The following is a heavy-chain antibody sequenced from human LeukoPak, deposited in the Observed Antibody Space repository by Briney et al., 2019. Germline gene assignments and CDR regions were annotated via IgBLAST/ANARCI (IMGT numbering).Heavy chain of an antibody. D-gene: IGHD4-17*01. J-gene: IGHJ4*02. V-gene: IGHV3-33*08. Sequence: PGGSLRLSCAASGFTFSNAWMSWVRQAPGKGLEWVAVIWYDGSNKYYADSVKGRFTISRDNSKNTLYLQMNSLRAEDTAVYYCARGYYGDYRIDYWGQGTLVTVSS. CDR2: IWYDGSNK. CDR1: GFTFSNAW. CDR3: ARGYYGDYRIDY.